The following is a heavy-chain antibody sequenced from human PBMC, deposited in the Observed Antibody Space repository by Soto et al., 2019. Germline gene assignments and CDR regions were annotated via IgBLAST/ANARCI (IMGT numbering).Heavy chain of an antibody. J-gene: IGHJ5*02. D-gene: IGHD2-15*01. Sequence: LSLTCAVYGGSFSGYYWSWIRQPPGKGLEWIGEINHSGSTNYNPSLKSRVTISVDTSKNQFSLKLSSVTAADTAVYYCARVVAATQGYWFDPWGQGTLVTVSS. V-gene: IGHV4-34*01. CDR1: GGSFSGYY. CDR3: ARVVAATQGYWFDP. CDR2: INHSGST.